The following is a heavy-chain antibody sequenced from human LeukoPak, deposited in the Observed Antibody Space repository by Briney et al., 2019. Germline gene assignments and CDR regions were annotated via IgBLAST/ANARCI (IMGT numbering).Heavy chain of an antibody. J-gene: IGHJ4*02. CDR3: ARRTPPGIAAAGIDY. CDR1: GGSISDSNYY. CDR2: IYYSGST. V-gene: IGHV4-39*07. D-gene: IGHD6-13*01. Sequence: SETLSLTCTVSGGSISDSNYYWGWIRQSPGKGLEWIGSIYYSGSTYSKPSLKSRVTISVDTSKNQFSLKLSSVTAADTAVYYCARRTPPGIAAAGIDYWGQGTLVTVSS.